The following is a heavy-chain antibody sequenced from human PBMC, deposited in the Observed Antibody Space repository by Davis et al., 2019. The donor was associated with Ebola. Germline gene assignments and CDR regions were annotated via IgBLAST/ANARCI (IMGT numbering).Heavy chain of an antibody. CDR1: GYTFTSYD. J-gene: IGHJ5*02. V-gene: IGHV1-8*01. CDR2: MNPNSGNT. D-gene: IGHD3-9*01. CDR3: ARGKTYYDILTGPWGDWFDP. Sequence: ASVKVSCKASGYTFTSYDINWVRQATGPGLEWMGWMNPNSGNTGYAQKFQGRVTITRDTSASTAYMELSSLRSEDTAVYYCARGKTYYDILTGPWGDWFDPWGQGTLVTVSS.